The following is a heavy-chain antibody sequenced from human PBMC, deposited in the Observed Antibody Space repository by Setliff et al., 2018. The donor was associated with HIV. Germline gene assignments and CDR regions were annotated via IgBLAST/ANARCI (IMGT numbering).Heavy chain of an antibody. J-gene: IGHJ4*01. V-gene: IGHV1-3*01. CDR2: INVGKGDT. D-gene: IGHD3-10*01. Sequence: SVKVSCKAFGYTFTTYSLHWVRQAPGQSLEWMGWINVGKGDTKYSQEFQGRISITTDTSASTGYMELSSLRSDDTAVYFCARGALLAVFDFDHWGHGTLVTVSS. CDR1: GYTFTTYS. CDR3: ARGALLAVFDFDH.